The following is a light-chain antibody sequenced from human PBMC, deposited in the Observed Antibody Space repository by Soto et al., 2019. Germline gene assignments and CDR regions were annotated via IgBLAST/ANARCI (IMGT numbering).Light chain of an antibody. V-gene: IGLV2-14*01. CDR2: EVI. CDR1: SSDVGAYDY. CDR3: AAWDDSLSGYV. Sequence: QSALTQPASVSGSPGQSITISCTATSSDVGAYDYVSWYQQYPGKAPKLMIYEVINRPSGVSNRFSGSKSGNTASLAISGLQSEDEADYYCAAWDDSLSGYVFGTGTKLTVL. J-gene: IGLJ1*01.